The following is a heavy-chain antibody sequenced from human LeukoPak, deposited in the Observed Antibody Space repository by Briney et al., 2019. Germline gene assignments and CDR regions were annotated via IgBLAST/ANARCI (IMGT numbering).Heavy chain of an antibody. Sequence: GASVKVSCKASGYTFTSYGISWVRQAPGQGLEWMGWISAYNGNTNYAQKLQGRVTMTTDTSTSTAYMELSSLRSEDTAVYYCAKSHYYDSSGYPRDWGQGTLVTVSS. D-gene: IGHD3-22*01. V-gene: IGHV1-18*01. CDR2: ISAYNGNT. J-gene: IGHJ4*02. CDR3: AKSHYYDSSGYPRD. CDR1: GYTFTSYG.